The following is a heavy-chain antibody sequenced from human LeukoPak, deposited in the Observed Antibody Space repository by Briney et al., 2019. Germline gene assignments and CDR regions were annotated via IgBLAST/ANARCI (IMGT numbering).Heavy chain of an antibody. J-gene: IGHJ3*02. CDR3: ARRNDFHI. Sequence: SETLSLTCTVSGGSITGYHWSWIRQPPGKGLEWIGYTYSKEATEYKPSLKSRVTISADTSKNQFSLKLTSVTAADTAIYYCARRNDFHIWGQGTMVTVSS. CDR1: GGSITGYH. CDR2: TYSKEAT. V-gene: IGHV4-4*08.